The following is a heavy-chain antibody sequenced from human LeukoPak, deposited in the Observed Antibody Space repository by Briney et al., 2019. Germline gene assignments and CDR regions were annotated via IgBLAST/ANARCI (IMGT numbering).Heavy chain of an antibody. CDR3: AYDSSGWYNYFDY. D-gene: IGHD6-19*01. Sequence: ASVKVSCTASGYTFTSYAMNWVRQAPGQGLEWMGWINTNTGNPTYAQGFTGRFVFSLDTSVSTAYLQISSLKAEDTAVYYCAYDSSGWYNYFDYWGQGTLVTVSS. J-gene: IGHJ4*02. CDR2: INTNTGNP. V-gene: IGHV7-4-1*02. CDR1: GYTFTSYA.